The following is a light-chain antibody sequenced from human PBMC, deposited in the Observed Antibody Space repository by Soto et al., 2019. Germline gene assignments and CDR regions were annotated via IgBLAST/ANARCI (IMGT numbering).Light chain of an antibody. J-gene: IGKJ4*01. CDR2: GAS. V-gene: IGKV3-20*01. CDR1: QSVSSY. Sequence: EIVMTQSPATLSVSPGERATLSCRASQSVSSYLAWYQQKPGQAPRFLIYGASNRATGIPDRFSGSGSGTDFTLTISRLEPEDFAVYYCQQYGSSPLTFGGGTKV. CDR3: QQYGSSPLT.